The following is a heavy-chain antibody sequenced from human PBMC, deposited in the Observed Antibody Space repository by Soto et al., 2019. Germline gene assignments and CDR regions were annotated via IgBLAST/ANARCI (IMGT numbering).Heavy chain of an antibody. CDR3: ARVGSSWYRLDY. V-gene: IGHV4-34*01. J-gene: IGHJ4*02. Sequence: QVQLQQWGAGLLKPSETLSLTCAVYGGSFSGYYWSWIRQPPGKGLEWIGEINHSGSTNYNPSLKSRVTISVDTSKNQFSLKLSSVTAADTAVYYGARVGSSWYRLDYWGQGTLVTVSS. CDR2: INHSGST. CDR1: GGSFSGYY. D-gene: IGHD6-13*01.